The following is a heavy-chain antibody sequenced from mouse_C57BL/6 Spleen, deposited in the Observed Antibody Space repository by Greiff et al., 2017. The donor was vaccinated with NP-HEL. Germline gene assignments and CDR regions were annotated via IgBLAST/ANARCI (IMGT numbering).Heavy chain of an antibody. CDR1: GYAFSSSW. D-gene: IGHD1-1*01. J-gene: IGHJ4*01. V-gene: IGHV1-82*01. CDR2: IYPGDGDT. CDR3: ARRTTVVARAMDY. Sequence: QVQLKESGPELVKPGASVKISCKASGYAFSSSWMNWVKQRPGKGLEWIGRIYPGDGDTNYNGKFKGKATLTADKSSSTAYMQLSSLTSEDSAVYFCARRTTVVARAMDYWGQGTSVTVSS.